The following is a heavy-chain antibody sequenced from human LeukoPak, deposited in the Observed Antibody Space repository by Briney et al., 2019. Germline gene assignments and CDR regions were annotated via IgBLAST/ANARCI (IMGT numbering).Heavy chain of an antibody. CDR3: AKDVRSFATQSWYPYYSDY. CDR1: GFTFSSHA. V-gene: IGHV3-23*01. CDR2: ISGSGGST. D-gene: IGHD6-13*01. J-gene: IGHJ4*02. Sequence: GGSLRLSCIVSGFTFSSHAMSWVRQAPGKGLEWVSAISGSGGSTYYADSVKGRLTISRDNSKNTLFLQMNSLRAEDTAVYYCAKDVRSFATQSWYPYYSDYWGQGTLVTVSS.